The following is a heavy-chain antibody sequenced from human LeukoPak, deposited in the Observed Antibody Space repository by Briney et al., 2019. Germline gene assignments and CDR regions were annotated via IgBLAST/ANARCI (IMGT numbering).Heavy chain of an antibody. CDR2: ISGGGGTT. Sequence: GGSLRLSCAASGFTFSSYAMSWVRQAPGKGLEWVLGISGGGGTTYYADSVKGRFTISRDNSKNTLFLQMNSLRAEDTAVYYCAKDARRTSGWYFFDYWGQGTLVTVSS. J-gene: IGHJ4*02. D-gene: IGHD6-19*01. CDR1: GFTFSSYA. CDR3: AKDARRTSGWYFFDY. V-gene: IGHV3-23*01.